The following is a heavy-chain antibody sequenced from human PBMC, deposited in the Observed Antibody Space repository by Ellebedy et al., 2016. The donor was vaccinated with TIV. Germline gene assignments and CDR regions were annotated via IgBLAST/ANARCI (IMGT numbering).Heavy chain of an antibody. Sequence: MPSETLSLTCTVSGGSISSYYWSWIRQPPGKGLEWIGYIYYSGSTNYNPSLKSRVTISVDTSKNQFSLNLSSVTAADTAVYYCARDFGNEPAGGFDYWGQGTLVTVSS. CDR2: IYYSGST. J-gene: IGHJ4*02. CDR3: ARDFGNEPAGGFDY. D-gene: IGHD3-3*01. V-gene: IGHV4-59*01. CDR1: GGSISSYY.